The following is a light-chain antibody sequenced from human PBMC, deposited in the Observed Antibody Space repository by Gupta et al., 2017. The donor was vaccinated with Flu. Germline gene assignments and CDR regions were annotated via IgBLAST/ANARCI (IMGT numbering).Light chain of an antibody. CDR3: QQSDRLPLA. Sequence: DIQMTQSPSSLSASVGDRVTITCRASQSISSYLNWYQQKPGKAPKLLIYAASSLQSGVPSRFSGSGSGTDFTLTISSLQPEDFATYYCQQSDRLPLAFGQGTRLEIK. CDR2: AAS. J-gene: IGKJ5*01. V-gene: IGKV1-39*01. CDR1: QSISSY.